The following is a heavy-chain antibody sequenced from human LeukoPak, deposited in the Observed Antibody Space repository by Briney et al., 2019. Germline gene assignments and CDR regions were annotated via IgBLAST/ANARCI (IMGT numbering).Heavy chain of an antibody. J-gene: IGHJ4*02. D-gene: IGHD1-20*01. CDR2: ISGSGGST. V-gene: IGHV3-23*01. CDR1: EXTFSSYA. CDR3: AKPKDNSLYCFDY. Sequence: SGGSLRLSCAASEXTFSSYAMSWVRQAGGKGLEWVSAISGSGGSTYYADSVKGRLTISRDNSKNTLYLQMSSLRAEDTAVYYCAKPKDNSLYCFDYWGQGTLVTVSS.